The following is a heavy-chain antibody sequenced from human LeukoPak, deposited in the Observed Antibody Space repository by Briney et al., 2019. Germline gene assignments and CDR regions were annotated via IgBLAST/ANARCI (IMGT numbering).Heavy chain of an antibody. Sequence: ASVKVSCKASGYTFTSYDMYWVRQAPGQRLEWMGWINAGNGNTKYSQKFQGRVTITRDTSASTAYMELSSLRSEDTAVYYCAADFMGYYYDSSGYFLWGQGTLVTVSS. V-gene: IGHV1-3*01. J-gene: IGHJ4*02. CDR2: INAGNGNT. CDR3: AADFMGYYYDSSGYFL. CDR1: GYTFTSYD. D-gene: IGHD3-22*01.